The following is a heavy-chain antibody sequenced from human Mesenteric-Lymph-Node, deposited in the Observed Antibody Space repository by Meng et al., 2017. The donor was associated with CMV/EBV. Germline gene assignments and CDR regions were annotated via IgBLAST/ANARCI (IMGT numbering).Heavy chain of an antibody. CDR1: GFTFSSYW. CDR2: IKQDGSEK. CDR3: ATEADCSSTSCYQAGTNWFDP. J-gene: IGHJ5*02. Sequence: GGSLRLSCAASGFTFSSYWMSWVRQAPGKGLEWVANIKQDGSEKYYVDSVKGRFTISRDNAKNSLYLQMNSLRAEDTAVYYCATEADCSSTSCYQAGTNWFDPWGQGTLVTVSS. V-gene: IGHV3-7*01. D-gene: IGHD2-2*01.